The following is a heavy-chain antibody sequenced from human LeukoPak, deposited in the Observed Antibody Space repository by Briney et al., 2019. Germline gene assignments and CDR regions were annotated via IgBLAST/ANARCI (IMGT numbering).Heavy chain of an antibody. D-gene: IGHD1-26*01. CDR3: AREGSPDFDY. CDR1: GFTLSSST. CDR2: ISSSGSTI. V-gene: IGHV3-48*04. J-gene: IGHJ4*02. Sequence: GGSLRLSCAASGFTLSSSTMHWVRQAPGKGLEWVSYISSSGSTIYYADSVKGRFTISRDNAKNSLYLQMNSLRAEDTAVYYCAREGSPDFDYWGQGTLVTVSS.